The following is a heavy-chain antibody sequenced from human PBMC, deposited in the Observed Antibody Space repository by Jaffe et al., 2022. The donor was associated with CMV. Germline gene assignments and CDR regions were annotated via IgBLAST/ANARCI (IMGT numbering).Heavy chain of an antibody. CDR1: GFTFSSYE. V-gene: IGHV3-48*03. CDR2: ISSSGSTI. J-gene: IGHJ4*02. CDR3: ARDGGSSWYLAPFDY. D-gene: IGHD6-13*01. Sequence: EVQLVESGGGLVQPGGSLRLSCAASGFTFSSYEMNWVRQAPGKGLEWVSYISSSGSTIYYADSVKGRFTISRDNAKNSLYLQMNSLRAEDTAVYYCARDGGSSWYLAPFDYWGQGTLVTVSS.